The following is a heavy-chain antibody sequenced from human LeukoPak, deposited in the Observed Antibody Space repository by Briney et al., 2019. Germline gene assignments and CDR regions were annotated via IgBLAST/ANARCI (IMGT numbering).Heavy chain of an antibody. J-gene: IGHJ6*02. CDR2: INHSGST. CDR1: GGSFSGYY. V-gene: IGHV4-34*01. Sequence: KASETLSLTCAVYGGSFSGYYWSWIRQPPGKGLEWIGEINHSGSTNYNPSLKSRVTISVDTSKNQFSLKLSSVTAADTAVYYCARVSGSYYYYYGMDVWGQGTTVTVSS. D-gene: IGHD1-1*01. CDR3: ARVSGSYYYYYGMDV.